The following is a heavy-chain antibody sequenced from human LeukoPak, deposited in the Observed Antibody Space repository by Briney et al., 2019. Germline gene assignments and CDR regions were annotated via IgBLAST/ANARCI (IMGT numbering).Heavy chain of an antibody. Sequence: GGSLRLSCAASGFTFSDYYMSWIRQAPGKGLEWVSYISSSGSTIYYADSVKGRFTISRDNAKNSLYLQMNSLRAEDTAVYYCARVRYCSSTSCRLDAFDIWGQGTMVTVSS. CDR3: ARVRYCSSTSCRLDAFDI. D-gene: IGHD2-2*01. CDR2: ISSSGSTI. V-gene: IGHV3-11*01. J-gene: IGHJ3*02. CDR1: GFTFSDYY.